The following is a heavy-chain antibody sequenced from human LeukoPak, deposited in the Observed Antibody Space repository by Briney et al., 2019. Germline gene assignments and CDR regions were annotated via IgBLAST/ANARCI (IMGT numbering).Heavy chain of an antibody. J-gene: IGHJ3*02. CDR3: AKDTRLGVVGATLRGAFDI. CDR1: GFTFSSYA. Sequence: HGGSLRLSCAASGFTFSSYAMSWVRQAPGKGLEWVSAISGSGGSTYYADSVKGRFTISRDNSKNTLYLQMNSLRAEDTAVYYCAKDTRLGVVGATLRGAFDIWGQGTMVTVSS. V-gene: IGHV3-23*01. D-gene: IGHD1-26*01. CDR2: ISGSGGST.